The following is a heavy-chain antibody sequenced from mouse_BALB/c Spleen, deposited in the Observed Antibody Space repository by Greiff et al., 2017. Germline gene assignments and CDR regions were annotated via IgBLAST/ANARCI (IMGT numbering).Heavy chain of an antibody. CDR3: ARDASYYYGSGFAY. V-gene: IGHV7-3*02. CDR2: IRNKANGYTT. D-gene: IGHD1-1*01. J-gene: IGHJ3*01. CDR1: GFTFTDYY. Sequence: EVKVVESGGGLVQPGGSLRLSCATSGFTFTDYYMSWVRQPPGKALEWLGFIRNKANGYTTEYSASVKGRFTISRDTSQSILYLQMNTLRAEDSATYYCARDASYYYGSGFAYWGQGTLVTVSA.